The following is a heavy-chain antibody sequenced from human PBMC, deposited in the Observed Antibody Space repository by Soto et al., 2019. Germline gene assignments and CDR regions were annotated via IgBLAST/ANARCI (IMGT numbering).Heavy chain of an antibody. CDR1: GFSLSSYA. CDR2: ITGGGGNT. Sequence: GGSLRLSCAGSGFSLSSYAMTWVRQAPGKGLEWVSSITGGGGNTYYADSVKGRFTISRDNSKNTLYLQMNRLRAEDTAVYYCAKTGTNEFDIWGQGTMVTVSS. D-gene: IGHD1-1*01. V-gene: IGHV3-23*01. CDR3: AKTGTNEFDI. J-gene: IGHJ3*02.